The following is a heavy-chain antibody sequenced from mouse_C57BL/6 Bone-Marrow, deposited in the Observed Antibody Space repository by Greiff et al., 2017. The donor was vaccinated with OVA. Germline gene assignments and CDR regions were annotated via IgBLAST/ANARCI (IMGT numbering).Heavy chain of an antibody. CDR3: ATNLYYYGSSPWYFDV. D-gene: IGHD1-1*01. CDR1: GYTFTSYW. J-gene: IGHJ1*03. V-gene: IGHV1-72*01. CDR2: IDPNSGGT. Sequence: QVQLKQPGAELVKPGASVKLSCKASGYTFTSYWMHWVKQRPGRGLEWIGRIDPNSGGTKYNEKFKSKATLTVDKPSSTAYMQLSSLTSEDSAVYYCATNLYYYGSSPWYFDVWGTGTTVTVSS.